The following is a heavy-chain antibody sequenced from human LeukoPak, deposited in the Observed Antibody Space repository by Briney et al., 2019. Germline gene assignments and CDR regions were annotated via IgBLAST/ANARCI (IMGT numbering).Heavy chain of an antibody. CDR3: ARTYGEYYYGSGSYYPFFDY. Sequence: SQTLSLTCTVSGGSISSGSYYWSWIRQPAGKGLEWIGRIYTSGSTNYNPSLKSHVTISVDTSKNQFSLQLSSLTAPAPAMYYCARTYGEYYYGSGSYYPFFDYWGQGTLVTVSS. CDR2: IYTSGST. CDR1: GGSISSGSYY. D-gene: IGHD3-10*01. J-gene: IGHJ4*02. V-gene: IGHV4-61*02.